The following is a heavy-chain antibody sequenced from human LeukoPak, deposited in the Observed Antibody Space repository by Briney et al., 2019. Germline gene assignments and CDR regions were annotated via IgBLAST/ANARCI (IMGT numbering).Heavy chain of an antibody. J-gene: IGHJ5*02. V-gene: IGHV5-51*01. D-gene: IGHD2-2*01. Sequence: GESLKISCKGSGYSFTSYWIGWVRQMPGKGLEWMGIIYPGDSDTRYSPSFQGQVTISADKSISTAYLQWSSLKASDTAMYYCARQLYCSSISCPPHGWFDPWGQGTLVTVSS. CDR3: ARQLYCSSISCPPHGWFDP. CDR2: IYPGDSDT. CDR1: GYSFTSYW.